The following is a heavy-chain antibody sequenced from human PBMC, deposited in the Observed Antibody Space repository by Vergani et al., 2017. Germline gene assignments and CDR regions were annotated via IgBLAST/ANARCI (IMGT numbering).Heavy chain of an antibody. D-gene: IGHD3-9*01. CDR1: GGSFSGYY. CDR2: INHSGST. CDR3: AAERRYYDILTGRPIDY. J-gene: IGHJ4*02. V-gene: IGHV4-34*01. Sequence: QVQLQQWGAGLLKPSETLSLTCAVYGGSFSGYYWSWIRQPPGKGLEWIGEINHSGSTNYNPSLKSRVTISVDTSKNQFSLKLSSVTAADTAVYYCAAERRYYDILTGRPIDYWGQGTLVTVSS.